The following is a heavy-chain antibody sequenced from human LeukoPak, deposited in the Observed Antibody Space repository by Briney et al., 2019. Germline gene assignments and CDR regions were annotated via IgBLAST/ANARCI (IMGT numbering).Heavy chain of an antibody. CDR1: GFTFSSYA. V-gene: IGHV3-23*01. CDR3: AKGHSSGWYPIPDYYYYYGMDV. J-gene: IGHJ6*02. D-gene: IGHD6-19*01. Sequence: PGGSLRLSCAASGFTFSSYAMNWVRQAPGKGLEWVSAISGSGGSTYYADSVKGRFTISRDNSKNTLYLQMNSLRAEDTAVYYCAKGHSSGWYPIPDYYYYYGMDVWGQGTTVTVSS. CDR2: ISGSGGST.